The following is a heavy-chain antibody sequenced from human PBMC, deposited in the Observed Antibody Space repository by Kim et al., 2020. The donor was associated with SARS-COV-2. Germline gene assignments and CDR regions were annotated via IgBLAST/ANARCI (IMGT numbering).Heavy chain of an antibody. Sequence: AKKVQGSVTMTRDTSTSTVYMELSSLRSEDTAVYYCARDYYDSSGHIDYWGQGTLVTVSS. D-gene: IGHD3-22*01. CDR3: ARDYYDSSGHIDY. V-gene: IGHV1-46*01. J-gene: IGHJ4*02.